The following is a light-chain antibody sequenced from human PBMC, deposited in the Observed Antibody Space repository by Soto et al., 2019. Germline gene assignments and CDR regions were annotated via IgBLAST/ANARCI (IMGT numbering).Light chain of an antibody. J-gene: IGLJ2*01. CDR2: DVS. CDR3: SSYTSSSTVV. V-gene: IGLV2-14*01. CDR1: SSDVGGYNY. Sequence: QSALTQPASVSGSPGQSITISCTGTSSDVGGYNYVSWYQQHPDKAPKLMIYDVSNRPSGVSNRFSGSKSGNTASLTISGLQAEDEADYYCSSYTSSSTVVFGGGTTLTVL.